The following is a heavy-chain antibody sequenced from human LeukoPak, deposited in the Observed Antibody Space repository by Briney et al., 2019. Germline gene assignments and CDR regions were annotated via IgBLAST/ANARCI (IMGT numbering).Heavy chain of an antibody. CDR3: ARSGNYYDTSGLLY. D-gene: IGHD3-22*01. J-gene: IGHJ4*02. CDR1: GVMKTYS. Sequence: GGSLSLSCAASGVMKTYSMNWVRQAPGKGLEWISYISSSRITLNYADSVKGRFTISRDNAKNLVFLHMNSLRDEDTAVYYCARSGNYYDTSGLLYWGQGALVIVSS. CDR2: ISSSRITL. V-gene: IGHV3-48*02.